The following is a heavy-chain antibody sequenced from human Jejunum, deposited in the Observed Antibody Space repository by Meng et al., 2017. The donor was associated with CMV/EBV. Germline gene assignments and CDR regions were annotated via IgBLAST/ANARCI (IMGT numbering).Heavy chain of an antibody. V-gene: IGHV4-59*01. CDR3: ARNKAGNWFDP. D-gene: IGHD1/OR15-1a*01. Sequence: STVSGGSISSYYWSWIRQPPGKGLGWIGSIYYSGSTNYNPSLKSRVTISVDTSKNQFSLKLSSVTAADTAVYYCARNKAGNWFDPWGQGTLVTFSS. J-gene: IGHJ5*02. CDR1: GGSISSYY. CDR2: IYYSGST.